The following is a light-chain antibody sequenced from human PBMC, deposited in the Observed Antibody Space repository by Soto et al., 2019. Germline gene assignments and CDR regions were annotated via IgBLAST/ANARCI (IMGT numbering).Light chain of an antibody. CDR1: NSNIGNTY. J-gene: IGLJ1*01. CDR3: GAWDSDLSGYV. V-gene: IGLV1-51*02. CDR2: ENN. Sequence: QSVLTQPPSVSAAPGQKVTISCSGSNSNIGNTYVSWYQQLPGTAPKLLIYENNKRPSGIPDRFSGSKSGTSATLGITGLQTGDEADYYCGAWDSDLSGYVFGTGTKVTVL.